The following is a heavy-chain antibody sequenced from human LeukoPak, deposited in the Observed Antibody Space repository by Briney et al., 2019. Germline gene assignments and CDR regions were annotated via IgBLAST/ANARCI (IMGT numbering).Heavy chain of an antibody. Sequence: GGSLRLSCAASGFTFSSYGMHWVRQAPGKGLEWVAVIWCDGSNKYYADSVKGRFTISRDNSKNTLYLQMNSLRAEDTPVYYWAREREVTWFAPWGQGPLVTV. J-gene: IGHJ5*02. CDR1: GFTFSSYG. V-gene: IGHV3-33*01. D-gene: IGHD3-10*01. CDR3: AREREVTWFAP. CDR2: IWCDGSNK.